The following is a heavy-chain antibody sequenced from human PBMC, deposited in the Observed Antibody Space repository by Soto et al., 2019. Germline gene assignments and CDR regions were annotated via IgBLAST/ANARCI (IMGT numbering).Heavy chain of an antibody. CDR1: GFTFSSYP. V-gene: IGHV3-64*02. D-gene: IGHD3-10*01. CDR2: ISSNGGST. CDR3: ARGGWANGDYYFDY. J-gene: IGHJ4*02. Sequence: GGSLRLSCAASGFTFSSYPMHWVRQAPGKGLEYVSAISSNGGSTYYADSVKGRFTISRDNSKNTLYLQMGSLRAEDMAVYYCARGGWANGDYYFDYWGQGTLVTVSS.